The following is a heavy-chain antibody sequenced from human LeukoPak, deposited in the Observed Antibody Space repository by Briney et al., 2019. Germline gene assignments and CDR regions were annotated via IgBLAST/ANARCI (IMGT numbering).Heavy chain of an antibody. CDR2: VSPGGYT. D-gene: IGHD2-21*01. CDR3: ARIRCGHGQDRCYNH. CDR1: GVPVDDYY. V-gene: IGHV4-34*01. J-gene: IGHJ4*02. Sequence: SETLSLTCAVSGVPVDDYYWSWIRQSPEKGLEWIGEVSPGGYTTYNPSLKSRVIISEDTSENQLSLRVTSVTAADTALCYCARIRCGHGQDRCYNHWAQGSLVTVSS.